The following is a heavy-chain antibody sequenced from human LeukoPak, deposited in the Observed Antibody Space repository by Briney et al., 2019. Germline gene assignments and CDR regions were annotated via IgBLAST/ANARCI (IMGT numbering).Heavy chain of an antibody. CDR3: AKDPNGDYIGAFDF. V-gene: IGHV3-23*01. J-gene: IGHJ3*01. CDR2: IRGDGGGT. Sequence: GGSLRLSCSASGFSFSRYGMTWVRQAPGKGLEWVSSIRGDGGGTSYADSVKGRFTISRDNSKNTLNLQMNSLRVEDTAVYYCAKDPNGDYIGAFDFWGQGTMVSVSS. D-gene: IGHD4-17*01. CDR1: GFSFSRYG.